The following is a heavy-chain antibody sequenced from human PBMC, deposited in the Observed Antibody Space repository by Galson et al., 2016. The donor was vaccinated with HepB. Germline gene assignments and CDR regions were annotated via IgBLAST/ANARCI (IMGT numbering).Heavy chain of an antibody. CDR1: GYSFTSYG. V-gene: IGHV1-18*01. Sequence: SVKVSCKASGYSFTSYGITWVRQAPGQGLEWMGWSSAHNGNTNYAQKLQGRLTMTTDTSTNTAYMELRSLRSDDTAVYYCARESGGSSWYAKWFGPWGQGTLVTVSS. D-gene: IGHD6-13*01. J-gene: IGHJ5*02. CDR2: SSAHNGNT. CDR3: ARESGGSSWYAKWFGP.